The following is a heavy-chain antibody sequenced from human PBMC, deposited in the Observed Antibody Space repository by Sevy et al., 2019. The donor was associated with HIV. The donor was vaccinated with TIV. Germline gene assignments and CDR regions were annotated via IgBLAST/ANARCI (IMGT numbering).Heavy chain of an antibody. CDR2: ISGSGGST. V-gene: IGHV3-23*01. CDR3: AKDRNLEWFDP. CDR1: GFTFSTYA. Sequence: GGSLRLSCAASGFTFSTYAMSWVRQAPGKGLEWVSGISGSGGSTYYADSVKGRFTISRDNSKNTLYLQMNSLRAEDRAVYYCAKDRNLEWFDPWGQGTLVTVSS. D-gene: IGHD3-3*01. J-gene: IGHJ5*02.